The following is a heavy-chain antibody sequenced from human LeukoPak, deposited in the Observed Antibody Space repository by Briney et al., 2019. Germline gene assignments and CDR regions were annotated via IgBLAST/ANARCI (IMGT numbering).Heavy chain of an antibody. CDR2: ISGSGSTV. J-gene: IGHJ4*02. Sequence: KPGGSLRLSCAASGFTFSDYYMTWIRQAPGKGLEWVSYISGSGSTVYYADSVKGRFTISRDNAKNSLYLQMNSLRAEDTAVYYCARVCRNIAARGCFDYWGQGTLVTVSS. D-gene: IGHD6-13*01. CDR3: ARVCRNIAARGCFDY. V-gene: IGHV3-11*04. CDR1: GFTFSDYY.